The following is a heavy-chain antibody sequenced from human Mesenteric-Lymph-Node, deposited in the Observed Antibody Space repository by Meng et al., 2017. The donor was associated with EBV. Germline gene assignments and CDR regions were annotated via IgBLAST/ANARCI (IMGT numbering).Heavy chain of an antibody. Sequence: QVQLVQSEAEVKKPGPPVKVSRQASGGTSSRNPISWLRQAPGQGLEWMGGIIPTFGTTNYARNFQGRVTITADESTSTAYMELRSLRSDDTAVYYCARGAGGSDAVFYFDFWGQGTLVTVSS. CDR1: GGTSSRNP. D-gene: IGHD1-26*01. V-gene: IGHV1-69*01. CDR2: IIPTFGTT. CDR3: ARGAGGSDAVFYFDF. J-gene: IGHJ4*02.